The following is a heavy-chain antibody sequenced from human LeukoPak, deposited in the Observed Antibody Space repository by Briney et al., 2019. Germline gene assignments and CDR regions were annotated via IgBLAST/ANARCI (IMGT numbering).Heavy chain of an antibody. CDR1: GFTFSSYA. J-gene: IGHJ4*02. CDR3: ARGVGTTGLYFFDY. Sequence: PGGSLRLSCAASGFTFSSYAMSWVRQAPGKWLDWVSAISGSGDNTFYANSVRGRFTISRDNSKNTLFLQMNSLKAEDTALYYCARGVGTTGLYFFDYWGQGTLATVSS. CDR2: ISGSGDNT. V-gene: IGHV3-23*01. D-gene: IGHD1-1*01.